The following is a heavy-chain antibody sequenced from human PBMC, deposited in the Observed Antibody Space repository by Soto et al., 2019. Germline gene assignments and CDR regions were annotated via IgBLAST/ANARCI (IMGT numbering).Heavy chain of an antibody. Sequence: PGGSLRLSCAASGFTFSSYAMHWVRQAPGKGLEWVAVISYDGSNKYYADSVKGRFTISRDNSKNTLYLQMNSLRAEDTAVYYCARGGRRYYYDSSGSYIWGQGTMVTVSS. CDR3: ARGGRRYYYDSSGSYI. J-gene: IGHJ3*02. CDR2: ISYDGSNK. V-gene: IGHV3-30-3*01. CDR1: GFTFSSYA. D-gene: IGHD3-22*01.